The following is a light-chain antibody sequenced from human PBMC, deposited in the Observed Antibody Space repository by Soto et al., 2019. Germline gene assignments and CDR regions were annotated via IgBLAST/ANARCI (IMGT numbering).Light chain of an antibody. CDR1: QSVVTS. CDR2: ETS. V-gene: IGKV3-11*01. Sequence: EIVLTQAPGTLSLSPGERATLSCRASQSVVTSFAWLQQKPGQAPKLLISETSNRAGVISARFSGSGSGAEFTLTICSLEPEDIAVYYSQQRNSWPLTCGGGTKV. CDR3: QQRNSWPLT. J-gene: IGKJ4*01.